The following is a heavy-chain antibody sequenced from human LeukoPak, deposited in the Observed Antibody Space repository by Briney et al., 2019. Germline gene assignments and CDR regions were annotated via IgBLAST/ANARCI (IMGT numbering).Heavy chain of an antibody. D-gene: IGHD5-18*01. J-gene: IGHJ4*02. Sequence: PSETLSLTCSVSTGSISSTIYYWGWIGQPPGKGLEWIGNIYYSGSTYYNPSLKSRLTIFVDTSKNQFSLKLNSVTAADTAVYYCARQAYSYGNAPYYFDYWGQGILVTVSS. CDR2: IYYSGST. CDR1: TGSISSTIYY. CDR3: ARQAYSYGNAPYYFDY. V-gene: IGHV4-39*01.